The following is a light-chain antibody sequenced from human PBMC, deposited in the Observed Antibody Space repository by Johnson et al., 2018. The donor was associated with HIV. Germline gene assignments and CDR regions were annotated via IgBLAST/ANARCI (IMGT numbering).Light chain of an antibody. CDR3: ATWDASLSANV. Sequence: SVLTQPPSVSAAPGRWVTVSCSGTTSNIGDHSVSWFQHLPGAAPKLLIYDNDRRPSGVTDRFSGSRSAASATLDITGLQSGDECDYYCATWDASLSANVFGPGTKVTVL. J-gene: IGLJ1*01. V-gene: IGLV1-51*02. CDR1: TSNIGDHS. CDR2: DND.